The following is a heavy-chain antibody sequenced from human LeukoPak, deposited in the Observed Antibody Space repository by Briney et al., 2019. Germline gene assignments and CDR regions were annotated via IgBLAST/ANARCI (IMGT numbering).Heavy chain of an antibody. CDR1: GCTFSSYA. CDR2: IIPIFGTA. CDR3: ARASVRYFDWLLSFDY. V-gene: IGHV1-69*01. Sequence: SVKVSCKASGCTFSSYATSWVRQAPGQGLEWMGGIIPIFGTANYAQKFQGRVTITADESTSTAYMELSSLRSEDTAVYYCARASVRYFDWLLSFDYWGQGTLVTVSS. J-gene: IGHJ4*02. D-gene: IGHD3-9*01.